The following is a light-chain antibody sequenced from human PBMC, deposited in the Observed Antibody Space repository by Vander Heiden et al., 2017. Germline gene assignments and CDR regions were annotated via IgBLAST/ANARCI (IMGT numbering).Light chain of an antibody. CDR3: QSYERNSHQIF. CDR1: SGRIASNY. J-gene: IGLJ2*01. V-gene: IGLV6-57*04. Sequence: NFMMTHPHSVSVSPGKTVTISCTRRSGRIASNYVQWYQQRPGDAPSRVIFEDNQRPSGVPGRFSGSIDSSSNSASLTISGLETEDEADYYCQSYERNSHQIFFGGGTKLTVL. CDR2: EDN.